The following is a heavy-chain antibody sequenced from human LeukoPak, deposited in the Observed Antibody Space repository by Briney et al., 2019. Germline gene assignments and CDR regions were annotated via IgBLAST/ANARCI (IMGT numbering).Heavy chain of an antibody. CDR2: INPNSGGT. Sequence: ASVKVSCKASGYTFTGYYMHWVRQAPGQGLEWMGWINPNSGGTNYAQKFQGRVTMTRDTSISTAYMELSRLRSDDTAVYYCARGLVGFVVVAATVPETNWFDPWGQGTLVTVSS. CDR3: ARGLVGFVVVAATVPETNWFDP. CDR1: GYTFTGYY. D-gene: IGHD2-15*01. V-gene: IGHV1-2*02. J-gene: IGHJ5*02.